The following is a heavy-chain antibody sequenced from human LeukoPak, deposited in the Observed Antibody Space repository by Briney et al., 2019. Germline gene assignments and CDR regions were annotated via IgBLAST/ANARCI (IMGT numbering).Heavy chain of an antibody. V-gene: IGHV3-48*02. Sequence: GGSLRLSCAASGFTSSTYNMNWVRQAPVKGLEWVSYINTDSSSIYYADSVKGRFTISRDNAKDSLYLHMNSLRDEDTAVYYCAIDAWELPLDAFDIWGQGTMVTVSS. D-gene: IGHD1-26*01. CDR2: INTDSSSI. CDR1: GFTSSTYN. J-gene: IGHJ3*02. CDR3: AIDAWELPLDAFDI.